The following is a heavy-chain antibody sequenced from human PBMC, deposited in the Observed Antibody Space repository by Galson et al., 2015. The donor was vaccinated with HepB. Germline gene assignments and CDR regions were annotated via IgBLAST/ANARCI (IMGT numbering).Heavy chain of an antibody. CDR1: GYTFPTYA. CDR3: ARGNDCIDY. D-gene: IGHD2-21*01. V-gene: IGHV1-3*01. CDR2: ISPGNGNR. Sequence: SVKVSCKASGYTFPTYAIHWVRQAPGQRLEWMGWISPGNGNRNYSPRFQDRITMTRDTSASTVYMEVNSLRSEDTAVYYCARGNDCIDYWGQGTLVTVSS. J-gene: IGHJ4*02.